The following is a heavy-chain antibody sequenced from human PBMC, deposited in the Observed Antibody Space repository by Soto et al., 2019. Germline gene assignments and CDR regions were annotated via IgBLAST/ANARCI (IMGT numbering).Heavy chain of an antibody. CDR1: GFTFSSYS. CDR2: ISSSSSTI. J-gene: IGHJ4*02. Sequence: PVGSLRLSCAASGFTSGFTFSSYSMNWVRQAPGKGLEWVSYISSSSSTIYYADSVKGRFTISRDNAKNSLYLQMNSLRAEDTAVYYCARDLNLGSFDYWGQGTLVTVSS. CDR3: ARDLNLGSFDY. V-gene: IGHV3-48*01.